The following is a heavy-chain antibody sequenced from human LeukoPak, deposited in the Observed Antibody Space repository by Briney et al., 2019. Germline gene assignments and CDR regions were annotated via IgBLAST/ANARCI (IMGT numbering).Heavy chain of an antibody. V-gene: IGHV3-23*01. CDR3: AKDKGGYCSGGSCYGLGDYFDY. Sequence: GGSLRLSCAASGFTFSSYAMSWVRQAPGKGLEWVSAISGSGGSTYYADSVKGRFTISRDNSKNTLYLQMNSLRAEDTAVYYCAKDKGGYCSGGSCYGLGDYFDYWGQGTLVTVSS. D-gene: IGHD2-15*01. CDR1: GFTFSSYA. CDR2: ISGSGGST. J-gene: IGHJ4*02.